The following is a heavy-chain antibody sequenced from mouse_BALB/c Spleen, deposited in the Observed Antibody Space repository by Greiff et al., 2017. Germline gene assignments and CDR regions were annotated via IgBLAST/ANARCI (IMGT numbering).Heavy chain of an antibody. J-gene: IGHJ2*01. V-gene: IGHV1S46*01. Sequence: VQLQQSGPELVKPGASLTISCTASGYSFTGYTMNWVKQSPGKNLEWIGLISPYNGGTYYTQKFKGKATFTVDKSSNTAYMKISSLTSEDSAVYYCARGHLLRYLDYWGQGTTLTVSA. CDR2: ISPYNGGT. CDR1: GYSFTGYT. D-gene: IGHD1-1*01. CDR3: ARGHLLRYLDY.